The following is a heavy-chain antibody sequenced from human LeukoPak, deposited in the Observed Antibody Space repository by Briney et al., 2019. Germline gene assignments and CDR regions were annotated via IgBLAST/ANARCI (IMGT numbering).Heavy chain of an antibody. CDR2: INRSGSA. D-gene: IGHD3-22*01. CDR1: GGSFSGYY. J-gene: IGHJ4*02. Sequence: PSETLSLTCAVYGGSFSGYYWTWIRQPPGKGLEWIGEINRSGSANYNPSLKSRVTISVDTSKKQFSLKLRSVTAADTAVYYCVTNYYDSSGYIPDWGQGTLVTVSS. CDR3: VTNYYDSSGYIPD. V-gene: IGHV4-34*01.